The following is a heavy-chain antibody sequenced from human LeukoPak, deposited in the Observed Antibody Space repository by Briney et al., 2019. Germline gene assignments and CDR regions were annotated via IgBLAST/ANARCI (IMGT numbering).Heavy chain of an antibody. CDR2: ISSSSSYI. Sequence: PGGSLRLSCAASGFTFSSYSMNWVRQAPGKGLEWVSSISSSSSYIYYADSVKGRFTISGDSAKNSLYLQMNSLRAEDTAVYYCARYPDYGDPPGPIYYYYMDVWGKGTTVTVSS. J-gene: IGHJ6*03. V-gene: IGHV3-21*01. CDR3: ARYPDYGDPPGPIYYYYMDV. D-gene: IGHD4-17*01. CDR1: GFTFSSYS.